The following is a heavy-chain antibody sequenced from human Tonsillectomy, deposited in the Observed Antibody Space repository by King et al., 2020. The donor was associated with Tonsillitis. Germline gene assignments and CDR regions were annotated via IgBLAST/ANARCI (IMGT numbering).Heavy chain of an antibody. CDR2: IYYIGST. CDR3: ARERVEAGPGNFDI. CDR1: GGSISSYY. D-gene: IGHD6-13*01. J-gene: IGHJ3*02. Sequence: QLQESGPGLVKPSETLSLTCTVSGGSISSYYWSWIRQPPGKGLEWIGYIYYIGSTNYNPSLKSRVTISVDTSKNQFSLKLSSVTAADTAVYYCARERVEAGPGNFDIWGQGTMVTVSS. V-gene: IGHV4-59*01.